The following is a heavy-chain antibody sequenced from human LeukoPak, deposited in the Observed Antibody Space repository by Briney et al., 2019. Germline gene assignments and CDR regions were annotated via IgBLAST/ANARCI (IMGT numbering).Heavy chain of an antibody. CDR1: GDSMTTHH. CDR3: TTFKRGDIFGYLDF. Sequence: SETLSVTRALSGDSMTTHHWNWSRHTPGKGRGRIGYVFNSGRTKLTPSRQSRVPLSADTSKRQLFRRLSSVPAANTAMYYCTTFKRGDIFGYLDFWRQGILVSVSS. J-gene: IGHJ4*02. V-gene: IGHV4-59*11. D-gene: IGHD3-10*01. CDR2: VFNSGRT.